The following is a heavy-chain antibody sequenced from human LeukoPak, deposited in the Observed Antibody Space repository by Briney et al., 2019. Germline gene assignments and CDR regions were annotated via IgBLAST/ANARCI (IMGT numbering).Heavy chain of an antibody. Sequence: PGGSLRLSCAVSGFTFSSWWMTWVRQAPGKGLEWVANIKQDGSEKNYVDSVKGRFTISRDTAKNSLYLQMNSLRAEDTAVYYCARGTLHYYNSAWFDPWGQGTLVTVSS. J-gene: IGHJ5*02. D-gene: IGHD3-10*01. CDR3: ARGTLHYYNSAWFDP. V-gene: IGHV3-7*01. CDR2: IKQDGSEK. CDR1: GFTFSSWW.